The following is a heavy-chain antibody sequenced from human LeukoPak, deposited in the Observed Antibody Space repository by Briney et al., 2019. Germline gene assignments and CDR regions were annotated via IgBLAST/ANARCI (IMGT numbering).Heavy chain of an antibody. CDR3: ARTETTVVTPDY. CDR2: INPSGGST. V-gene: IGHV1-46*01. CDR1: GYTFTSYY. D-gene: IGHD4-23*01. J-gene: IGHJ4*02. Sequence: ASVKVSCKASGYTFTSYYMHWERQAPGQGLEWMGIINPSGGSTSYAQKFQGRVTMTRDTSTSTVYMELSSLRSEDTAVYYCARTETTVVTPDYWGQGTLVTVSS.